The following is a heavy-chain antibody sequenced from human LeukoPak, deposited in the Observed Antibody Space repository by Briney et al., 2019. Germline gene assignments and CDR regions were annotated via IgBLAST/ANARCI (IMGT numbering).Heavy chain of an antibody. Sequence: GRSLRLSCAASGFTFSSYGMHWVRQAPGKGLEWVAVISYDGSNKRYADSVKGRFTISRDNSKNTVNLQMNSLRTEDTAVYYCAKETTLRYFDYWGQGTLVTVSS. CDR1: GFTFSSYG. V-gene: IGHV3-30*18. CDR2: ISYDGSNK. CDR3: AKETTLRYFDY. J-gene: IGHJ4*02. D-gene: IGHD1-1*01.